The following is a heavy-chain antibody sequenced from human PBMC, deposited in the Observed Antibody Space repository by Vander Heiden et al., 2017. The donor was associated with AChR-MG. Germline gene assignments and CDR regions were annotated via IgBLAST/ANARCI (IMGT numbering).Heavy chain of an antibody. CDR2: ISYDGSNK. CDR3: AKDAGSYLAFDI. V-gene: IGHV3-30*18. CDR1: GFTFSSYG. J-gene: IGHJ3*02. Sequence: QVQLVESGGGVVQPGRSLRLSCAASGFTFSSYGMHWVRQAPGKGLEWVAVISYDGSNKYYADSVKGRFTISRDNSKNTLYLQMNSLRAEDTAVYYCAKDAGSYLAFDIWGQGTMVTVSS. D-gene: IGHD1-26*01.